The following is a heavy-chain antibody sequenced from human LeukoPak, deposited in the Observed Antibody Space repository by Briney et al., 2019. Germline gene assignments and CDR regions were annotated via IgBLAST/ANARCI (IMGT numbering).Heavy chain of an antibody. V-gene: IGHV3-15*01. CDR1: GFTFSNAW. CDR3: TTDYGSGSYRYFNY. D-gene: IGHD3-10*01. CDR2: IKSKTDGGTT. J-gene: IGHJ4*02. Sequence: GGSLRLSCAASGFTFSNAWMSWVRQAPGKGLEWVGRIKSKTDGGTTDYVAPVKGRFTISRDDSKNTLYLQMNSLKSEDTAVYYCTTDYGSGSYRYFNYWGQGTLVTVSS.